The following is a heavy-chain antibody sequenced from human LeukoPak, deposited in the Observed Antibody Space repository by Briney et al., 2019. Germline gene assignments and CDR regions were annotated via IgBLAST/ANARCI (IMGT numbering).Heavy chain of an antibody. J-gene: IGHJ4*02. CDR3: ASSPVGATDY. Sequence: SETLSLTCAVYGGSFSGYYWSWIRQPPGKGLEWIGKINHSGSTNYNPSLKSRVTISVDTSKNQFSLKLSSVTAADTAVYYCASSPVGATDYWGRGTLVTVSS. V-gene: IGHV4-34*01. D-gene: IGHD1-26*01. CDR1: GGSFSGYY. CDR2: INHSGST.